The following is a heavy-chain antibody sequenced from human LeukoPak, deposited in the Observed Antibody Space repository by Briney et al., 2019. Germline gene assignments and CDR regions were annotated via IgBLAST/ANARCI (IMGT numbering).Heavy chain of an antibody. CDR3: ARDSAVTIFFSPLMDV. Sequence: GGSLRLSCAASGFTFSTYAMHWVRQAPAEGLEWVAVISNDGGDKYYADSVRGRFTISRDNSKNTLSLQMNSLRTEDTALYYCARDSAVTIFFSPLMDVWGQGTTVTVSS. CDR1: GFTFSTYA. V-gene: IGHV3-30-3*01. J-gene: IGHJ6*02. D-gene: IGHD3-9*01. CDR2: ISNDGGDK.